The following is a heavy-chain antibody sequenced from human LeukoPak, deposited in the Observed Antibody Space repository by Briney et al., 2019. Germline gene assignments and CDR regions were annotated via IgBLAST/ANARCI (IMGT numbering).Heavy chain of an antibody. Sequence: GGSLRLSCAASGFTFSSYAMHWVRQAPGKGLEWVAVISYDGSNKYYADSVKGRFTISRDNSKNTLYLQMNSLRAEDTAVYYCARTPGWDSGGQVDYWGQGTLVTVSS. CDR2: ISYDGSNK. CDR1: GFTFSSYA. CDR3: ARTPGWDSGGQVDY. V-gene: IGHV3-30-3*01. J-gene: IGHJ4*02. D-gene: IGHD3-16*01.